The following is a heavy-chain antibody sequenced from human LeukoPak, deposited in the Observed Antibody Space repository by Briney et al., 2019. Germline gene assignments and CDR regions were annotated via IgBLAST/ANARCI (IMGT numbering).Heavy chain of an antibody. CDR1: GFTVSSNS. V-gene: IGHV3-66*01. CDR3: AREVGAFDI. D-gene: IGHD1-26*01. J-gene: IGHJ3*02. Sequence: GGSLRLSCAASGFTVSSNSMVWVRQAPGKGPEWVLVIYGGGSTYYADSVKGRFTISRDNSKNTLYLQMNSLRTDDTAVYYCAREVGAFDIWGQGTMVTVSS. CDR2: IYGGGST.